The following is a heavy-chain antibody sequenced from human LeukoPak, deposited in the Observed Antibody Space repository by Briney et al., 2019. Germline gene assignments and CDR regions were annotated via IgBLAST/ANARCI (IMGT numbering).Heavy chain of an antibody. CDR2: INHSGST. CDR1: GGSFSGYY. Sequence: SETLSLTCAVYGGSFSGYYWSWIRQPPVKGLEWIGEINHSGSTNYNPSLKSRVTISVDTSKNQFSLKLSSVTAADTAVYYCARAKGFSDYWGQGTLVTVSS. J-gene: IGHJ4*02. CDR3: ARAKGFSDY. V-gene: IGHV4-34*01.